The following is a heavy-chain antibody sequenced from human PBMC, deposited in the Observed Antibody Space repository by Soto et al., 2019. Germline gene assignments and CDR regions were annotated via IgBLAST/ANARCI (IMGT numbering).Heavy chain of an antibody. CDR3: ARLAYCGTDCYALDY. J-gene: IGHJ4*02. Sequence: SETLSLTXTVSGGSISGGTYYWGWIRQPPGKGLEWIGSIYYSGSTYYNPSLKSRVTISVDTSKNQFSLKLSSVTAADTAVYYCARLAYCGTDCYALDYWGQGSLVTVS. CDR1: GGSISGGTYY. CDR2: IYYSGST. D-gene: IGHD2-21*02. V-gene: IGHV4-39*01.